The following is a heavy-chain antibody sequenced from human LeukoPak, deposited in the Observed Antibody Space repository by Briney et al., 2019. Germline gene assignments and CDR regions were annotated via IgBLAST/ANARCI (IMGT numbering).Heavy chain of an antibody. CDR1: GGSISSYY. Sequence: SETLSLTCTVSGGSISSYYWSWIRQPPGKGLEWIGYIYYSGSTNYNPSLKSRVTMSVDTSKNQFSLKLSSVTAADTAVYFCARSILTVAGPFDYWGQGTLDTVSS. CDR3: ARSILTVAGPFDY. D-gene: IGHD6-19*01. V-gene: IGHV4-59*01. CDR2: IYYSGST. J-gene: IGHJ4*02.